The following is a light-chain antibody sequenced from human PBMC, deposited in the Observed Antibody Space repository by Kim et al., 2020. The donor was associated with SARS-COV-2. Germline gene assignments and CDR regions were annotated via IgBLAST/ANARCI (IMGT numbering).Light chain of an antibody. CDR1: QSISSIH. CDR3: QQYADSPPT. Sequence: EIVLTQSPGTLSLSPGERATLSCRASQSISSIHVAWYQQRRGRAPRLIIYGISNRAIGIPDRFSGSGAGTDFTLTISRLEPEDFAVYYCQQYADSPPTFGQGTKVEIK. V-gene: IGKV3-20*01. J-gene: IGKJ1*01. CDR2: GIS.